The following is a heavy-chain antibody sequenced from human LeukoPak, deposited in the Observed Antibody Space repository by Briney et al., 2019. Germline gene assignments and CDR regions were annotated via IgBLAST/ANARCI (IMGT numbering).Heavy chain of an antibody. J-gene: IGHJ4*02. CDR1: GGSSCSYS. CDR2: INHSGST. CDR3: ARGGSHCSGDLDD. V-gene: IGHV4-34*01. D-gene: IGHD1-26*01. Sequence: SATLSNPSAENGGSSCSYSWWLMGLAPGKGQEWIGEINHSGSTNYNPSLKSRVTISVDTSKNQFSLKLSSVTAADTAVYYCARGGSHCSGDLDDWGQGTLVTVAS.